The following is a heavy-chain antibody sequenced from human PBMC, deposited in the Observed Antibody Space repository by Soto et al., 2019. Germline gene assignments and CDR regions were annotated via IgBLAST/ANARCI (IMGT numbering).Heavy chain of an antibody. CDR2: IFWDDDK. Sequence: SGPTLVNPTQTLTLTCTFSGFSLSTSGVGVGWIRQPPGKALEWLALIFWDDDKRYSPSLKSRITVTKDTSKNEVGLTMTSMDPVDTATYYCAHFTNYSDSSGYYFYYFEYCGQGTSVTVSS. D-gene: IGHD3-22*01. J-gene: IGHJ4*02. CDR1: GFSLSTSGVG. V-gene: IGHV2-5*02. CDR3: AHFTNYSDSSGYYFYYFEY.